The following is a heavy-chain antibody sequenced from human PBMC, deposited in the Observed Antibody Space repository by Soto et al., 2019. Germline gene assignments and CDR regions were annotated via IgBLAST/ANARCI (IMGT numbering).Heavy chain of an antibody. Sequence: QVPLVESGGGVVQPGRSLRLSCAASGFTFSSYGMHWVRQAPGKGLEWVAVIWYDGSNKYYADSVKGRFTISRDNSKNTLYLQMNSLRAEDTAVYYCARDETYYYDSSGSETFDYWGQGTLVTVSS. CDR1: GFTFSSYG. CDR3: ARDETYYYDSSGSETFDY. CDR2: IWYDGSNK. V-gene: IGHV3-33*01. J-gene: IGHJ4*02. D-gene: IGHD3-22*01.